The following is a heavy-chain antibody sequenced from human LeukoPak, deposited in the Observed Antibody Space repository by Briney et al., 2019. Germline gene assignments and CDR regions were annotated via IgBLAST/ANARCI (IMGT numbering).Heavy chain of an antibody. CDR3: YQAVAAGGY. D-gene: IGHD6-19*01. CDR2: MNPNSGNT. CDR1: GYTFTSYD. Sequence: ASVKVSCKASGYTFTSYDINWVRQATGQGLEWMGWMNPNSGNTGYAQKFQSRVTMTRNTSISTAYMELSSLGSEDTAVYYCYQAVAAGGYWGQGTLVTVSS. J-gene: IGHJ4*02. V-gene: IGHV1-8*01.